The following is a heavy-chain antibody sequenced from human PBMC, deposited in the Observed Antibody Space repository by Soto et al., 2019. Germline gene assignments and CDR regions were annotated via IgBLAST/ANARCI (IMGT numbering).Heavy chain of an antibody. D-gene: IGHD6-19*01. CDR2: ISHDGSNK. CDR1: GFTFSSYG. V-gene: IGHV3-30*13. Sequence: QVQLVESGGGVVQPGRSLRLSCAASGFTFSSYGMHWVRQAPGKGLECVAGISHDGSNKYFADSVKGRFTIVRDNSQNRLYLQLNSPSAEDTAVYYCVNYLLAVAGNLPGMDIWGQGTTVTVSS. J-gene: IGHJ6*02. CDR3: VNYLLAVAGNLPGMDI.